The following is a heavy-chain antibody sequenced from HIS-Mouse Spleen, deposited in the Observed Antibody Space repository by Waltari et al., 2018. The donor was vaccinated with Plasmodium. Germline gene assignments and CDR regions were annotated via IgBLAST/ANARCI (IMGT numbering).Heavy chain of an antibody. CDR1: GGSISSGGSY. J-gene: IGHJ4*02. V-gene: IGHV4-31*03. CDR2: IYYSGST. CDR3: ARLINWDHQIDY. D-gene: IGHD7-27*01. Sequence: QVQLQESGPGLVKPSQTLSLTCTVSGGSISSGGSYWSWTRPHPGKGLEWIGYIYYSGSTYYNPSLKSRVTISVDTSKNQFSLKLSSVTAADTAVYYCARLINWDHQIDYWGQGTLVTVSS.